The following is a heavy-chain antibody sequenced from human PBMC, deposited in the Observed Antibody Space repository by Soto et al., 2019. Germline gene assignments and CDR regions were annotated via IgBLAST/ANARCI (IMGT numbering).Heavy chain of an antibody. Sequence: ASVKVPCKPSGYTFTSYGICWVPQSPGQGLEWMGGTSASNGHTNYAEKLQGRVTMTTDTSTSTAYMELRGLRSDDTAVYYCARAETGGSGYLEYYFEYWGQGTVVTVSS. V-gene: IGHV1-18*01. J-gene: IGHJ4*02. CDR3: ARAETGGSGYLEYYFEY. D-gene: IGHD1-26*01. CDR1: GYTFTSYG. CDR2: TSASNGHT.